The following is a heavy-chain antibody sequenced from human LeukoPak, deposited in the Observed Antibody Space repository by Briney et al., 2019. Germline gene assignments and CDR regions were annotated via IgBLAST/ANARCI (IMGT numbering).Heavy chain of an antibody. CDR2: ISSSNSYI. D-gene: IGHD5-12*01. CDR1: GFTFSSYP. V-gene: IGHV3-21*01. J-gene: IGHJ4*02. Sequence: PGGSLRLSCAGSGFTFSSYPMNWVRQAPGKGLEWVSYISSSNSYIYYVDSVKGRFTISRDNAKNSLYLQMNSLRVDDTAVYYCARGPSGYHNTGGQGTLVTVSS. CDR3: ARGPSGYHNT.